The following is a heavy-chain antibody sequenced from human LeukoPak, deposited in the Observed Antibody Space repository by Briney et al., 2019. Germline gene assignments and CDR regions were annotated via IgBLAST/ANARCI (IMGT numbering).Heavy chain of an antibody. J-gene: IGHJ3*02. V-gene: IGHV3-7*01. D-gene: IGHD4-17*01. CDR2: IKQDGTKK. CDR3: ARDPYGDYRRVFDI. Sequence: GGSLRLSCAASGFTFSAYWMNWVRQAPGKGLEWVANIKQDGTKKYYVDSVKGRFTISRDNAKNSLYLQMNSLRVEDTAIYYCARDPYGDYRRVFDIWGQGTMVTVSS. CDR1: GFTFSAYW.